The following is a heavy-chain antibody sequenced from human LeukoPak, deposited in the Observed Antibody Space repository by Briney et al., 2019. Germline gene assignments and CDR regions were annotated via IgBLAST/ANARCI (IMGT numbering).Heavy chain of an antibody. D-gene: IGHD4-11*01. CDR1: GYTFTSYY. J-gene: IGHJ6*02. Sequence: ASVKVSFKASGYTFTSYYMHLVRQAPGQGLEWMGIINPSGGSTSYEQKFQGRGSMTRDTSTSTVYMELSSLRSEDTAVYYCARDLLTVTTDYYYYGMDVWGQGTMVTVSS. CDR3: ARDLLTVTTDYYYYGMDV. CDR2: INPSGGST. V-gene: IGHV1-46*01.